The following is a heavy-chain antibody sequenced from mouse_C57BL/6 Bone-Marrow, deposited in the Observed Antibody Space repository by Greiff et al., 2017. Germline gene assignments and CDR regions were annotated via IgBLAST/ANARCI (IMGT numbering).Heavy chain of an antibody. CDR3: ARCGAMDY. J-gene: IGHJ4*01. CDR1: GFTFSDYG. V-gene: IGHV5-17*01. CDR2: ISSGSSTL. Sequence: EVQRVESGGGLVKPGGSLTLSCAASGFTFSDYGMHWVRPAPEKGLEWVAYISSGSSTLYYADTVKGRFTISSDKAKNTLFLQMTSLSSENTSMYYVARCGAMDYWGQGTSVTVSS.